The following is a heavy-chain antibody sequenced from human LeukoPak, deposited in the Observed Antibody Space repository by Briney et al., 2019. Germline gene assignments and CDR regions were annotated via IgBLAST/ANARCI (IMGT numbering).Heavy chain of an antibody. Sequence: SGGSLRLSCAASGFIFSSYAMSWVRQAPGKGLEWVSAISGSGGSTYYADSVKGRFTISRDNSKNTLYLQMNSLRAEDTAVYYCAKDVEVMVIAYFDYWGQGTLVTVSS. CDR3: AKDVEVMVIAYFDY. J-gene: IGHJ4*02. V-gene: IGHV3-23*01. CDR2: ISGSGGST. D-gene: IGHD3-22*01. CDR1: GFIFSSYA.